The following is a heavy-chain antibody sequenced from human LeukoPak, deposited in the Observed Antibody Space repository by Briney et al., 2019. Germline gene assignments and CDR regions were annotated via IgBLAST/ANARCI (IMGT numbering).Heavy chain of an antibody. CDR2: ISTYNGNT. V-gene: IGHV1-18*04. J-gene: IGHJ4*02. D-gene: IGHD1-14*01. Sequence: ASVKVSCKASGYTFTSYYMHWVRQAPGQGLEWMGWISTYNGNTTYAQKIQGRATMTTDTSTNTVYMDLRSLRSDDTAVYYCARDLGHCRNVVCSSSAYWGRGTLVTVSS. CDR3: ARDLGHCRNVVCSSSAY. CDR1: GYTFTSYY.